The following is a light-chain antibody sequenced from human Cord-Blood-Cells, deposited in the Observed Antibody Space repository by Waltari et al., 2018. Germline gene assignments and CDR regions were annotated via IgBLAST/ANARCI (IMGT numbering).Light chain of an antibody. CDR2: KAS. CDR1: QSISSW. V-gene: IGKV1-5*03. CDR3: QQYNSYST. Sequence: DIQMTQSPSTLSASVGDRVTITCRASQSISSWLAWYQQKPGKAPKRLIYKASSLESGVPSRFSGSGYGTEFTLTISSLQPDDFATYYCQQYNSYSTFGQGTKLEIK. J-gene: IGKJ2*01.